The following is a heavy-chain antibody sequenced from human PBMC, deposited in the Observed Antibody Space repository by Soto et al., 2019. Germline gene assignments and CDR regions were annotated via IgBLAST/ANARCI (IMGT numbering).Heavy chain of an antibody. D-gene: IGHD6-19*01. J-gene: IGHJ6*02. V-gene: IGHV1-69*01. CDR3: ARGALGAVADPYYYYGMDV. Sequence: QVQLVQSGAEVKKPGSSVKVSCKASGGTFSSYAISWVRQAPGQGLEWMGGIIPIFGTANYAQKFQGRVTITADESTSTAYMELSSLRSEDTAVYYCARGALGAVADPYYYYGMDVWCQGTTVTVSS. CDR1: GGTFSSYA. CDR2: IIPIFGTA.